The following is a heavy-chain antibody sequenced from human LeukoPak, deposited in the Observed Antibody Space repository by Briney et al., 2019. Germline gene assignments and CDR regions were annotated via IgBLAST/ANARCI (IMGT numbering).Heavy chain of an antibody. CDR2: IYYSGST. CDR3: ARDQGYWFDP. V-gene: IGHV4-39*07. CDR1: GGSISSSSYY. J-gene: IGHJ5*02. Sequence: PSETLSLTCTVSGGSISSSSYYCGWIRQPPGKGLEWIGSIYYSGSTYYNPSLKSRVTISVDTSKNQFSLKLSSVTAADTAVYYCARDQGYWFDPWGQGTLVTVSS.